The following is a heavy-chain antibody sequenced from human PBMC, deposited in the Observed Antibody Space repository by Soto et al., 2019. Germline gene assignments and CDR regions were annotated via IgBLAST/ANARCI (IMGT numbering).Heavy chain of an antibody. CDR3: ARHNYDGSGYYYYYYGMDV. D-gene: IGHD3-22*01. CDR2: IHHSGNT. CDR1: GGSIRSGPCS. V-gene: IGHV4-39*01. Sequence: PSETQSLTCTVSGGSIRSGPCSWGWIRQPPGEGLEWIGNIHHSGNTNYNPSLKSRVTISVDTSKNQFSLKLSSVTAADTAVYYCARHNYDGSGYYYYYYGMDVWGQGTTVTVSS. J-gene: IGHJ6*02.